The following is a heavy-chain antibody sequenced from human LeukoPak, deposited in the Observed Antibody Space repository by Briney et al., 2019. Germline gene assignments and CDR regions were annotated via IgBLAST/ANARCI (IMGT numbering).Heavy chain of an antibody. V-gene: IGHV3-74*01. D-gene: IGHD5-12*01. CDR2: IKSDGSST. J-gene: IGHJ4*02. CDR3: ATLYSGSLDY. CDR1: GFPFSTYW. Sequence: HPGGSLRLSCAASGFPFSTYWMYWVRQVVGKGLVWVSRIKSDGSSTSYADSVKGRFTISRDNAKNTLYLQMNSLRAEDTAVYYCATLYSGSLDYWSQGTLVTVSS.